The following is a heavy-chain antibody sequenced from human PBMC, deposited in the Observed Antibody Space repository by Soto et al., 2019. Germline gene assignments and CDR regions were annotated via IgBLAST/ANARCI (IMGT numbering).Heavy chain of an antibody. J-gene: IGHJ4*02. CDR3: ARTCGGDCYRGYFDY. CDR1: GYTFTGYY. V-gene: IGHV1-2*04. Sequence: GASVKVSCKASGYTFTGYYMHWVRQAPGQGLEWMGWINPNSGGTNYAQKFQGWVTMTRDTSISTAYMELSRLRSDDTAVYYCARTCGGDCYRGYFDYWGQGTLVTVSS. CDR2: INPNSGGT. D-gene: IGHD2-21*02.